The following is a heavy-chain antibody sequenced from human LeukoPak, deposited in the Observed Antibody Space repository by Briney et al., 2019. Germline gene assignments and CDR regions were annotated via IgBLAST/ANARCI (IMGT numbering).Heavy chain of an antibody. CDR1: GGSISSYY. V-gene: IGHV4-59*01. Sequence: SETLSLTCTVSGGSISSYYWSWIRQPPGKGLEWIGYIYYSGSTNYNPSLKSRVTISADTSKNQFSLKLSSVTAADTAVYYCARHSEHYYYDSSGHGWGQYVFDIWGQGTMVTVSS. CDR2: IYYSGST. D-gene: IGHD3-22*01. J-gene: IGHJ3*02. CDR3: ARHSEHYYYDSSGHGWGQYVFDI.